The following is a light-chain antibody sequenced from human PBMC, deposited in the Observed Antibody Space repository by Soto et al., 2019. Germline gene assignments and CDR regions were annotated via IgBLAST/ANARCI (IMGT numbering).Light chain of an antibody. CDR2: GIF. CDR1: QSVGSDY. J-gene: IGKJ1*01. CDR3: QQFVSSPPRT. V-gene: IGKV3-20*01. Sequence: DIVLTQSPGTLSLSPGDRATLSCRASQSVGSDYIAWYQHRPGQAPRLLFSGIFKRATGIPDRFSGSGSGTDFTLTISRLEPEDFAVYYCQQFVSSPPRTFGQGTKVEIK.